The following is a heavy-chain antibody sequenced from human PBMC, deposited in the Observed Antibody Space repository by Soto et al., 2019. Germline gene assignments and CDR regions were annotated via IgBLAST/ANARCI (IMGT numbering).Heavy chain of an antibody. D-gene: IGHD3-16*02. V-gene: IGHV3-7*01. Sequence: GGSLRLSCVASEFTFSNFWMSWVRQAPGKGLEWVANIMFDGTEKNYVDSVKGRFTISRDNAKSSLYLQMNSLTAEDTAIYYCARKVILDYWGQGTLVTVSS. J-gene: IGHJ4*02. CDR1: EFTFSNFW. CDR2: IMFDGTEK. CDR3: ARKVILDY.